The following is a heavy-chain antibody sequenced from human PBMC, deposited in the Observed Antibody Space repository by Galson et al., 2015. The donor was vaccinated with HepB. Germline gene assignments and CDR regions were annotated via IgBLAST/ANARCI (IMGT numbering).Heavy chain of an antibody. CDR1: GYTFTGYY. V-gene: IGHV1-2*05. D-gene: IGHD6-6*01. Sequence: SVKVSCKASGYTFTGYYMHWVRQAPGQGLEWMGRINPNSGGTNYAQKFQGRVTMTRDTSISTAYMELSRLRSDDTVVYYCARETLASSSEFDYWGQGTLVTVSS. CDR3: ARETLASSSEFDY. CDR2: INPNSGGT. J-gene: IGHJ4*02.